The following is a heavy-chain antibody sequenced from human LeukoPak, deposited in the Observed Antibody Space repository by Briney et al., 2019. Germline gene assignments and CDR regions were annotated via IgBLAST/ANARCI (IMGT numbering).Heavy chain of an antibody. Sequence: PGGSLRLSCAASGFTFRSYSMHWVRQAPGKGLEWVAVTSYDGSDKYYADSVKGRFTISRDNSKNTLYLQMNSLRAEDTAVYHCARVGLDSSSWYHPFDYWGQGTLVTVSS. D-gene: IGHD6-13*01. J-gene: IGHJ4*02. CDR3: ARVGLDSSSWYHPFDY. CDR2: TSYDGSDK. V-gene: IGHV3-30-3*01. CDR1: GFTFRSYS.